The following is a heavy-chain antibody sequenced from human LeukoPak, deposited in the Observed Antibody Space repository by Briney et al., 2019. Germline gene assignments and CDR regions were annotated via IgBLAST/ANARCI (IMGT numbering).Heavy chain of an antibody. CDR2: IKQDGSDK. Sequence: GGSLRLSCVGSGFSFSSYWMRWVRQAPGKGLEWVANIKQDGSDKYYVDSVKGRFTISRDNAKNSMYLQVNSLRAEDTAVYYCAKASGSFHFYYYGMDVWGQGTTVTVSS. CDR1: GFSFSSYW. CDR3: AKASGSFHFYYYGMDV. V-gene: IGHV3-7*01. D-gene: IGHD1-26*01. J-gene: IGHJ6*02.